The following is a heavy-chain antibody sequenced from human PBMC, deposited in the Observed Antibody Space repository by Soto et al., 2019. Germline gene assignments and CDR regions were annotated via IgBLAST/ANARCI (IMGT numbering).Heavy chain of an antibody. CDR2: GYYSGST. Sequence: PSETLSLTGTVSGGSIGSYYWSWIRQPPGKGLEWIVYGYYSGSTNYNPSLKSRVTVSVDPSKNQFSLKLRSVTAADTAVYYCARVGIAEAESGLRLGINWFDPWGQGTLVTVSS. D-gene: IGHD6-13*01. CDR3: ARVGIAEAESGLRLGINWFDP. CDR1: GGSIGSYY. J-gene: IGHJ5*02. V-gene: IGHV4-59*01.